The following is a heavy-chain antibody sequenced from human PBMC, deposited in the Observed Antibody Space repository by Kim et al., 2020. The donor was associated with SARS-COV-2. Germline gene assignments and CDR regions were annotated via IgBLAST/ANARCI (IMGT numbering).Heavy chain of an antibody. V-gene: IGHV3-23*01. CDR2: ISGSGGST. CDR1: EFTFSSYA. D-gene: IGHD3-16*02. J-gene: IGHJ5*02. Sequence: GGSLRLSCAASEFTFSSYAMSWVRQAPGKGLEWVSAISGSGGSTYYADSVKGRFTISRDNSKNTLYLQMNSLRAEDTAVYYCAKDATFGGVLVIWFDPWGQGTLVTVSS. CDR3: AKDATFGGVLVIWFDP.